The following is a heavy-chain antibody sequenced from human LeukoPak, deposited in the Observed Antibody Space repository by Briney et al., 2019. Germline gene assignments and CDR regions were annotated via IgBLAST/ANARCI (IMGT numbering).Heavy chain of an antibody. D-gene: IGHD3-10*01. CDR1: GGTFISYA. V-gene: IGHV1-69*05. CDR3: AREGGYYGSGSHN. CDR2: IIPIFGTA. Sequence: SVKVSCKASGGTFISYAISWVRQAPGQGLEWMGGIIPIFGTANYAQKFQGRVTITRDTSASTAYMELSSLRSEDTAVYYCAREGGYYGSGSHNWGQGTLVTVSS. J-gene: IGHJ4*02.